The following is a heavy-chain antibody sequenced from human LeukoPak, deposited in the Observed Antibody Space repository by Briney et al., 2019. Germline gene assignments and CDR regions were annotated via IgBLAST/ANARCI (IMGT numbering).Heavy chain of an antibody. Sequence: SETLSLACAVSGDSMSSIDWWSWVRQPPGKGLEWIGEIHHTGSTNYNPSLKSRVTISVDKSKNQFSLNFNSMSAADSAVYYCAANGYYTIEYWGQGTLVTVSS. J-gene: IGHJ4*02. CDR2: IHHTGST. V-gene: IGHV4-4*02. CDR3: AANGYYTIEY. CDR1: GDSMSSIDW. D-gene: IGHD1-26*01.